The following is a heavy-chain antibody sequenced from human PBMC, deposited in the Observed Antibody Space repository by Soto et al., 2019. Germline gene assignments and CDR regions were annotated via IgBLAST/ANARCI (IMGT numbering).Heavy chain of an antibody. V-gene: IGHV1-69*01. CDR3: AKERPPVEMATSGAFDI. D-gene: IGHD1-1*01. J-gene: IGHJ3*02. CDR1: GGTFSSYA. Sequence: QVQLVQSGAEVKKPGSSVKVSCKASGGTFSSYAISWVRQAPGQGLEWMGGIIPIFGTANYAQKFQGRVTITAEEPTSPAYMELNSLRSQDTAVYYCAKERPPVEMATSGAFDIWGQGTMVTVSS. CDR2: IIPIFGTA.